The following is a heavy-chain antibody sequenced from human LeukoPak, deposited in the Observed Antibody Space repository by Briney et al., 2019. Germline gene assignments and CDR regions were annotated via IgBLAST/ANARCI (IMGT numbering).Heavy chain of an antibody. V-gene: IGHV1-8*01. CDR2: MNPNSGNT. D-gene: IGHD1-26*01. Sequence: GASVKVSCKASGYTFTSYDINWVRQATGQGLEWMGWMNPNSGNTGYAQKFQGRVTMTRNTSISTAYMELSSLRSEDTAVYYCARGLSGSYYYYYYGMDVWGQGTTVTVSS. CDR1: GYTFTSYD. J-gene: IGHJ6*02. CDR3: ARGLSGSYYYYYYGMDV.